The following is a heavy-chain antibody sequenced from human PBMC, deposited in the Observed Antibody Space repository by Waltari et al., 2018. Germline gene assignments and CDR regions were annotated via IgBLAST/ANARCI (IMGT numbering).Heavy chain of an antibody. CDR1: GFTFSSYG. J-gene: IGHJ4*02. CDR2: IWYDGSNK. CDR3: AREGYSSGMSLDY. V-gene: IGHV3-33*01. Sequence: VQLVESGGGVVQPGRSLRLSCAASGFTFSSYGMHWVRQAPGKGLEWVAVIWYDGSNKYYADSVKGRFTISRDNSKNTLYLQMNSLRAEDTAVYYCAREGYSSGMSLDYWGQGTLVTVSS. D-gene: IGHD6-19*01.